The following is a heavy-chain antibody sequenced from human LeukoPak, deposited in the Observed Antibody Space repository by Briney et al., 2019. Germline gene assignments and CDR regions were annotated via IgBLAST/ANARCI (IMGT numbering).Heavy chain of an antibody. CDR3: ARQLASSDYYYYYMDV. CDR2: IYYSGST. D-gene: IGHD6-6*01. CDR1: GGSISSYY. Sequence: SETLSLTCTVSGGSISSYYWSWIRQPPGKGLEWMGYIYYSGSTNYNPSLKSRVTISVDTSKNQFSLKLSSVTAADTAVYYCARQLASSDYYYYYMDVWGKGTTVTVSS. V-gene: IGHV4-59*08. J-gene: IGHJ6*03.